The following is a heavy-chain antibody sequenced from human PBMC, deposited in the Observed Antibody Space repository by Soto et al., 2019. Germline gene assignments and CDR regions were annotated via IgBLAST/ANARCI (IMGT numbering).Heavy chain of an antibody. V-gene: IGHV3-33*01. D-gene: IGHD2-15*01. J-gene: IGHJ3*02. CDR3: AEALGYCSGGSCYSNAFDI. CDR2: IWYDGSNK. CDR1: GFTFSSYG. Sequence: GGSLRLSCAASGFTFSSYGMHWVRQAPGKGLEWVAVIWYDGSNKYYADSVKGRFTISRDNSKNTLYLQMNSLRAEDTAVYYCAEALGYCSGGSCYSNAFDIWGQGTMVTVSS.